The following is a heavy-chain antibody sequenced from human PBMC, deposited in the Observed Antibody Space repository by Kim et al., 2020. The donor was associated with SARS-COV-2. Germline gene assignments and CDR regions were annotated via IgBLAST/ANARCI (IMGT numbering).Heavy chain of an antibody. V-gene: IGHV4-59*08. CDR3: ARASSFRGIGVDY. J-gene: IGHJ4*02. D-gene: IGHD3-10*01. CDR2: IYNGGNA. Sequence: SETLSLTCTVSGGSISSYHWSWIRQPPGKGLEWIGYIYNGGNADYNPSLKSRVTISLDTSKSQFSLKLSSVTAADTAVYYCARASSFRGIGVDYWGQGTLVTVSS. CDR1: GGSISSYH.